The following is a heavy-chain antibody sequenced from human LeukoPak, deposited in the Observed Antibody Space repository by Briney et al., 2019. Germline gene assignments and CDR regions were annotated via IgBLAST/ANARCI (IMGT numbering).Heavy chain of an antibody. Sequence: PSETLSLTCTVSGGSISSGSYYWSWIRQPAGEGLEWIGRIYTSGSTNYNPPLKSRVTISVDTSKNQFSLKLSSVTAADTAVYYCASSLWLRSPFGYWGQGTLVTVSS. CDR2: IYTSGST. D-gene: IGHD5-12*01. V-gene: IGHV4-61*02. CDR1: GGSISSGSYY. J-gene: IGHJ4*02. CDR3: ASSLWLRSPFGY.